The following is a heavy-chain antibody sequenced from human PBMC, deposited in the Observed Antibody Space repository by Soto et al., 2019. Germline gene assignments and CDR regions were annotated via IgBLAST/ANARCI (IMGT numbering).Heavy chain of an antibody. D-gene: IGHD2-15*01. CDR3: ARGDCSGGSCYGFYYYYYMDV. CDR1: GFTFSDYY. CDR2: ISSSGSTI. V-gene: IGHV3-11*01. J-gene: IGHJ6*03. Sequence: GGSLRLSCAASGFTFSDYYMSWIRQAPGKGLEWVSYISSSGSTIYYADSVKGRFTISRDNAKNSLYLQMNSLRAEDTAVYYCARGDCSGGSCYGFYYYYYMDVWGKGTTVTVSS.